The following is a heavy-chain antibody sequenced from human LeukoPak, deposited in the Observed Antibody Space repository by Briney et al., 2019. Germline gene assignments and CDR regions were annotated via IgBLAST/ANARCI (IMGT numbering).Heavy chain of an antibody. CDR3: AKRYGDYAYDVFDS. CDR1: GFTFSTYA. V-gene: IGHV3-23*01. Sequence: GGSLRLYCAASGFTFSTYALSRVRQAPGKGLEWVSLLSGSGGNTYYADSVKGRFTVSRDNSKNTLYLQINSLRAEDTAVYYCAKRYGDYAYDVFDSWGQGAMVTVSS. D-gene: IGHD4-17*01. J-gene: IGHJ3*02. CDR2: LSGSGGNT.